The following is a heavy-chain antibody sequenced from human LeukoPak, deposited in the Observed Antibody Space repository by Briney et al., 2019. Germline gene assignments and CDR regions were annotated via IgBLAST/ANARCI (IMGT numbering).Heavy chain of an antibody. J-gene: IGHJ4*02. Sequence: SETLSLTCAVYGGSFSGYYWSWIRQPPGKGLEWIGSIYYSGSTYYNPSLKSRVTISVDTSKNQFSLKLSSVTAADTAVYYCARATGYGSLDYWGQGTLVTVSS. CDR1: GGSFSGYY. V-gene: IGHV4-34*01. D-gene: IGHD5-18*01. CDR3: ARATGYGSLDY. CDR2: IYYSGST.